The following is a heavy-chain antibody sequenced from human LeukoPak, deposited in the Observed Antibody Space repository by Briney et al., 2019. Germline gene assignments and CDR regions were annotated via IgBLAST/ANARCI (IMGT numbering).Heavy chain of an antibody. CDR1: GGSISSSSYY. Sequence: SETLSLTCTVSGGSISSSSYYWGWSRQPPGRGLEWIGSIYYSGSTYYNPSLKSRVTISVDTSKNQFSLKLSSVTAADTAVYYCARVVPAAFWFDPWGQGTLVTVSS. CDR3: ARVVPAAFWFDP. J-gene: IGHJ5*02. CDR2: IYYSGST. D-gene: IGHD2-2*01. V-gene: IGHV4-39*01.